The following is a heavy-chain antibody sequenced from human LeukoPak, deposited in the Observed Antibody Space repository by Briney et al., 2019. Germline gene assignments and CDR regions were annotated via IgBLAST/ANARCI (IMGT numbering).Heavy chain of an antibody. V-gene: IGHV3-21*01. CDR1: GFIFTSYS. Sequence: KTGGSLRLSCAASGFIFTSYSMNWVRQAPGKGLEWVSSITSSSSYIYYADSVKGRFTISRDNAKNSLYLQMNSLRAEDTAVYYCARDLHSSGPDYWGQGTLVTVSS. CDR2: ITSSSSYI. J-gene: IGHJ4*02. D-gene: IGHD6-19*01. CDR3: ARDLHSSGPDY.